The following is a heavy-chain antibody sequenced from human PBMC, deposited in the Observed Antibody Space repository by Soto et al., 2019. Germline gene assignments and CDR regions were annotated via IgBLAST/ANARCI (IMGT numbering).Heavy chain of an antibody. CDR1: GFTFSSYA. J-gene: IGHJ6*02. Sequence: GGSLRLSCAASGFTFSSYAMSWVRQAPGKGLEWVSAISGSGGSTYYADSVKGRFTISRDNSKNTLYLQMNSLRAEDTAVYYCAKASYYDFWSGYYVGGVGDYYGMDVWGQGTTVTVSS. D-gene: IGHD3-3*01. V-gene: IGHV3-23*01. CDR3: AKASYYDFWSGYYVGGVGDYYGMDV. CDR2: ISGSGGST.